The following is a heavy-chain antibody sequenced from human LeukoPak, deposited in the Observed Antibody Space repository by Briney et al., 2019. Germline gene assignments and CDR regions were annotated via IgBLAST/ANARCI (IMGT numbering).Heavy chain of an antibody. V-gene: IGHV1-8*02. Sequence: GASVNVSCTASGYTFTNYDINGVRQATGQGLEWIGWVNPNSGNTGYAQKFQGRVTLTRDTSISTAYMELSSLRLEDTAVYYCASSTAYSYWGQGTLLTVSS. CDR2: VNPNSGNT. CDR1: GYTFTNYD. CDR3: ASSTAYSY. J-gene: IGHJ4*02. D-gene: IGHD3-16*01.